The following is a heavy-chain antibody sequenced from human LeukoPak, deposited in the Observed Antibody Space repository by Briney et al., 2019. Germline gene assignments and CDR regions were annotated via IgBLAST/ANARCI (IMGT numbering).Heavy chain of an antibody. CDR1: GGSFSGYY. V-gene: IGHV4-34*01. J-gene: IGHJ5*02. CDR2: INHSGST. Sequence: SETLSLTCAAYGGSFSGYYWSWIRQPPGKGLEWIGEINHSGSTNYNPSLKSRVTISVDTSKNQFSLKLSSVTAADTAVYYCARSRTFYDIVVVPAATRSDWFDPWGQGTLVTVSS. CDR3: ARSRTFYDIVVVPAATRSDWFDP. D-gene: IGHD2-2*01.